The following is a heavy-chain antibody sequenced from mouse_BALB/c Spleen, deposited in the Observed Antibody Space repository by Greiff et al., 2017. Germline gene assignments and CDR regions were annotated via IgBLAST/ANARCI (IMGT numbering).Heavy chain of an antibody. CDR1: GYSITSDYA. CDR2: ISYSGST. CDR3: ARSDYDYDEGAYYYAMDY. Sequence: VQLKESGPGLVKPSQSLSLTCTVTGYSITSDYAWNWIRQFPGNKLEWMGYISYSGSTSYNPSLKSRISITRDTSKNQFFLQLNSVTTEDTATYYCARSDYDYDEGAYYYAMDYWGQGTSVTVSS. D-gene: IGHD2-4*01. V-gene: IGHV3-2*02. J-gene: IGHJ4*01.